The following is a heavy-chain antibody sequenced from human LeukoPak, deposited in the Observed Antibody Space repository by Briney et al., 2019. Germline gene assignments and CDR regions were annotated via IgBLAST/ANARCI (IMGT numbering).Heavy chain of an antibody. V-gene: IGHV4-39*01. CDR1: GGSISSSSSY. Sequence: KSSETLSLTCTVSGGSISSSSSYWGWVRQPPGKGLEWIGTIYYSGSTHYNPSLKSRVTISVDTSKNQFSLKLSSVTAADTAVYYCARHSDYGLLFQSDAFDIWGQGTMVTVSS. CDR2: IYYSGST. D-gene: IGHD3-10*01. CDR3: ARHSDYGLLFQSDAFDI. J-gene: IGHJ3*02.